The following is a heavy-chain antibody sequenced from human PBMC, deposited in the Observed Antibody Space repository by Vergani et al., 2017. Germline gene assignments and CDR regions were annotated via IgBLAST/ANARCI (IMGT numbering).Heavy chain of an antibody. V-gene: IGHV3-48*04. CDR1: GFTFSSYS. Sequence: EVQLVESGGGLVQPGGSLRLSCAASGFTFSSYSMNWVRQAPGKGLVWVSYISSSSRTIYYADSVNGRFTISRDNAKNSLYLQMNSLSAEDTAVYYCARDLRIAARPGYFDYWGQGPLVTVSS. J-gene: IGHJ4*02. CDR3: ARDLRIAARPGYFDY. D-gene: IGHD6-6*01. CDR2: ISSSSRTI.